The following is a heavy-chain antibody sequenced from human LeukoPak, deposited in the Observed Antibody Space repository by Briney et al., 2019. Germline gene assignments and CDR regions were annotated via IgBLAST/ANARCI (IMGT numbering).Heavy chain of an antibody. V-gene: IGHV1-2*06. CDR3: ARGRSSSGYFDY. CDR1: GYTFTGYY. J-gene: IGHJ4*02. D-gene: IGHD6-6*01. CDR2: INPNSGGT. Sequence: ASVEVSCKASGYTFTGYYMHWVRQAPGQGLEWMGRINPNSGGTNYAQKFQGRVTMTRDTSISTAYMELSRLRSDDTAVYYCARGRSSSGYFDYWGQGTLVTVSS.